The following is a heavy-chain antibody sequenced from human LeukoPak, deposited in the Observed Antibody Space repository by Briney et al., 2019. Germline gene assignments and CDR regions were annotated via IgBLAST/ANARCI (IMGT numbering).Heavy chain of an antibody. CDR2: IYSGGST. CDR3: AREFADAFDI. V-gene: IGHV3-53*01. J-gene: IGHJ3*02. D-gene: IGHD3-10*01. Sequence: GGSLRLSCAASGFTVSSNYMNWVRQAPGKGLEWVSVIYSGGSTYYADSVKGRFTISRDNSKNTLYLQMNSLRAEDTAVYYCAREFADAFDIWGQGTMVTVSS. CDR1: GFTVSSNY.